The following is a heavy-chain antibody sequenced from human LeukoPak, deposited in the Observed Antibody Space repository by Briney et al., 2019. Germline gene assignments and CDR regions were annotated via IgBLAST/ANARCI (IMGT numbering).Heavy chain of an antibody. CDR1: GYTFTGYF. D-gene: IGHD1-1*01. CDR3: ARDLATSSNWELDY. V-gene: IGHV1-2*02. J-gene: IGHJ4*02. Sequence: ASVKVSCKASGYTFTGYFIHWVRQAPGQGLEWMGRINSNSGVTNYAQSFQGRVTMTRDTSINTAYMGLSSLRSDDTAVYYCARDLATSSNWELDYWGQGTLLTVSS. CDR2: INSNSGVT.